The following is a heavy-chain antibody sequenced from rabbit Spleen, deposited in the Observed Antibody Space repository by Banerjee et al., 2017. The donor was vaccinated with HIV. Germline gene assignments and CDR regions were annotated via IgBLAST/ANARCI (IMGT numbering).Heavy chain of an antibody. CDR3: AREAGNTGYYRDVTFNL. V-gene: IGHV1S45*01. CDR2: MHTGSGGGT. Sequence: QEQLEESGGDLVKPEGSLTLTCTASGFDLSSYYYLCWVRQAPGKGLEWIGCMHTGSGGGTWYASWAKGRFTISTTSSTTVTLQMTSLTAADTATYFCAREAGNTGYYRDVTFNLWGPGTLVTVS. CDR1: GFDLSSYYY. J-gene: IGHJ4*01. D-gene: IGHD4-1*01.